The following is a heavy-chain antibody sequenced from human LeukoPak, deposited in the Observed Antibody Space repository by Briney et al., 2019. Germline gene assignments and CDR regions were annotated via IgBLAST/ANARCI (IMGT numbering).Heavy chain of an antibody. CDR3: AKDGRTGYSSGWFTDY. Sequence: GGSLRLSCEASGFTFHEYTMHWVRQAPGTGLEWVSLISWDGGTRIYADSVKGRFTISKDNTKRSLYLQMNSLRTEDTGLYYCAKDGRTGYSSGWFTDYWGQGTLVTVSS. CDR2: ISWDGGTR. CDR1: GFTFHEYT. J-gene: IGHJ4*02. V-gene: IGHV3-43*01. D-gene: IGHD6-19*01.